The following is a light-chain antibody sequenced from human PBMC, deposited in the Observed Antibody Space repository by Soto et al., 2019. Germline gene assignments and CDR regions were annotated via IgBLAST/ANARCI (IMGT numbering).Light chain of an antibody. Sequence: EIVMTQSPATLSVSPGERVTLSCRGSQSLSNNLAWYQQQTGQAPSLLLYGASTRATGAPARVSGSGSGTEFSFTISSLQSEDFAVYYCQQHNGWPLTFGGGTKVEIK. CDR3: QQHNGWPLT. J-gene: IGKJ4*01. CDR2: GAS. V-gene: IGKV3-15*01. CDR1: QSLSNN.